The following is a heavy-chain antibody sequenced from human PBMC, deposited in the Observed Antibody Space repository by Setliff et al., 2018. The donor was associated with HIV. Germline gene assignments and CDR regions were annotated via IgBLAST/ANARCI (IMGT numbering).Heavy chain of an antibody. V-gene: IGHV5-51*01. Sequence: PGESLKISCKGSGYSFTSYWIGWVRQMPGKGLEWMGIIYPGDSDTRYSPSFQGQVTTSADKSISTAYLQWSSLKASDTAMYYCARHTRQLEFLEWLSPHYYHYYYMDVWGQGTTVTVSS. CDR2: IYPGDSDT. J-gene: IGHJ6*03. CDR1: GYSFTSYW. CDR3: ARHTRQLEFLEWLSPHYYHYYYMDV. D-gene: IGHD3-3*01.